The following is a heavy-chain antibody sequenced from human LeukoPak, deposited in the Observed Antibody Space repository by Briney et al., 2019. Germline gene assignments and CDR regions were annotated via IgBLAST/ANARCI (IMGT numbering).Heavy chain of an antibody. D-gene: IGHD3-9*01. CDR2: INHSGST. CDR3: ARRQTYYDILTGYPSPFDY. CDR1: GGSFSGYY. V-gene: IGHV4-34*01. J-gene: IGHJ4*02. Sequence: PSETLSLTCAVYGGSFSGYYWSWIRQPPGKGLEWIGEINHSGSTNYNPSLKSRVTISVDTSKNQFSLKLSSVTAADTAVYYCARRQTYYDILTGYPSPFDYWGQGTLVTVSS.